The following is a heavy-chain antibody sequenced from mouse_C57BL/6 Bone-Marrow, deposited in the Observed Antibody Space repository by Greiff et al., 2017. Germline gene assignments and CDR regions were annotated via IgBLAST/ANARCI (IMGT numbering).Heavy chain of an antibody. Sequence: EVKLVESGGDLVKPGGSLKLSCAASGFTFSSYGMSWVRPTPDKRLEWVATISSGGGYTYYPDRVKGRFTIPRDNAKNPRYLQRSSLKSEDTAMYYCARHYYDYAWFAYWGQGTLVTVSA. D-gene: IGHD2-4*01. V-gene: IGHV5-6*01. CDR2: ISSGGGYT. J-gene: IGHJ3*01. CDR3: ARHYYDYAWFAY. CDR1: GFTFSSYG.